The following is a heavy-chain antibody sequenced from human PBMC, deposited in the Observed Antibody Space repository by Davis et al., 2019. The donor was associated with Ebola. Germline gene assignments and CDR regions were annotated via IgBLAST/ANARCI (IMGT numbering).Heavy chain of an antibody. CDR1: GDGVSNNFAA. CDR3: ARDLNWFDS. J-gene: IGHJ5*01. V-gene: IGHV6-1*01. Sequence: MPSETLSLTCAILGDGVSNNFAAWNWIRQSPSRGLEWLGKTYYRSKWYTDYALSVRSRIVINPDTSKNQFSLQLNSVTPDDTAVYYCARDLNWFDSWGQGTLVTVAS. CDR2: TYYRSKWYT.